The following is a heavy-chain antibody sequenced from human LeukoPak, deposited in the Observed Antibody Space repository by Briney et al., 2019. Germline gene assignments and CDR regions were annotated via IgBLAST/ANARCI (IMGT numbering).Heavy chain of an antibody. Sequence: SETLSLTCTVSGGSISSYYWGWVRQPPGKGLEWIGNIYHDGSTHYNPSLKSRVTISLDTSKNQFSLRLSSVTAADTAVYYCATESGGYRNFDFWGQGTLVTVSS. CDR3: ATESGGYRNFDF. V-gene: IGHV4-59*08. J-gene: IGHJ4*02. CDR2: IYHDGST. CDR1: GGSISSYY. D-gene: IGHD1-26*01.